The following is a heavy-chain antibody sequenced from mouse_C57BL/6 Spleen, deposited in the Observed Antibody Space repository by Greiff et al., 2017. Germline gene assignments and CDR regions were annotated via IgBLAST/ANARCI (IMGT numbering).Heavy chain of an antibody. CDR1: GYTFTSYW. V-gene: IGHV1-55*01. J-gene: IGHJ4*01. CDR3: ARDGITSGAMDY. D-gene: IGHD1-1*01. CDR2: IYPGSGST. Sequence: QVQLQQPGAELVKPGASVKMSCKASGYTFTSYWITWVKQRPGQGLEWIGDIYPGSGSTNYNEKFKSKATLTVDTAYRTAYMQLSSLTSEDSAVYDCARDGITSGAMDYWGQGTSVTVSS.